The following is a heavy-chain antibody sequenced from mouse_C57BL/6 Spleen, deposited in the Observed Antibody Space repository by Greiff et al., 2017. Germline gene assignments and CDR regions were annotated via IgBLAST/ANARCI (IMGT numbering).Heavy chain of an antibody. J-gene: IGHJ4*01. V-gene: IGHV3-6*01. CDR2: ISYDGSN. CDR3: ARESGSSPYAMDY. CDR1: GYSITSGYY. Sequence: QSGPGLVKPSQSLSLTCSVTGYSITSGYYWNWIRQFPGNKLEWMGYISYDGSNNYNPSLKNRISITRDTSKNQFFLKLNSVTTEDTATYYCARESGSSPYAMDYWGQRTSVTVSS. D-gene: IGHD1-1*01.